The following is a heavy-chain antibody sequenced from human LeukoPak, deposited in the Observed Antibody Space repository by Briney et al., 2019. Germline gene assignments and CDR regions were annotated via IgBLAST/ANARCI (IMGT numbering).Heavy chain of an antibody. CDR1: GYSFTSYW. D-gene: IGHD2-2*01. J-gene: IGHJ4*02. CDR2: INPNSGGT. Sequence: GESLKISCKGSGYSFTSYWIGWVRQAPGQGLEWMGRINPNSGGTNYAQKFQGRVTMTRDTSISTAYMELSRLRSDDTAVYYCARDRALVVPAAIPDYWGQGTLVTVSS. CDR3: ARDRALVVPAAIPDY. V-gene: IGHV1-2*06.